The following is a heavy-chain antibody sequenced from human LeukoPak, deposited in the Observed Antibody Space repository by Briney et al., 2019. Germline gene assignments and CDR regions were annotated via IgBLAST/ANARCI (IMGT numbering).Heavy chain of an antibody. D-gene: IGHD1-14*01. CDR2: IIPMIGTA. CDR1: GGIFSNHA. Sequence: VKVSCKASGGIFSNHAVTWVRQAPGQGLEWMGRIIPMIGTAKYAQKFQGRVTFTADTSTNTAYMELSSLTSEDTALYFCAKGATVGKEALDIWGQGSLVTVSS. J-gene: IGHJ3*02. CDR3: AKGATVGKEALDI. V-gene: IGHV1-69*04.